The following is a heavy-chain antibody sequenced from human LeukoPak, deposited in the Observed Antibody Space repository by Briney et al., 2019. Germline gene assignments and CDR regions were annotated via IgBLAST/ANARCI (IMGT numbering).Heavy chain of an antibody. CDR3: ARVSPSPVPEYYFDY. V-gene: IGHV1-46*01. CDR1: GYTFTSYY. CDR2: INPSGGST. Sequence: GASVKVSCKASGYTFTSYYMHWVRQAPGQGLEWMGIINPSGGSTSYAQKFQGRVTITADESTSTAYMELSSLRSEDTAVYYCARVSPSPVPEYYFDYWGQGTLVTVSS. J-gene: IGHJ4*02.